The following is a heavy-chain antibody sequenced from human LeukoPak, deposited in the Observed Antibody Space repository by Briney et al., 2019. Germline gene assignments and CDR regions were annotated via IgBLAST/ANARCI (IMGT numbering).Heavy chain of an antibody. J-gene: IGHJ6*02. Sequence: SETLSLTCTVSGGSISSSSYYWGWIRQPPGKGLEWIGSIYYSGSTYYNPSLKSRVTISVDTSKNQFSLKLSSVTAADTAVYYCARVRYSSSWYYYYGMDVWGQGTTVTVSS. CDR2: IYYSGST. CDR3: ARVRYSSSWYYYYGMDV. V-gene: IGHV4-39*07. CDR1: GGSISSSSYY. D-gene: IGHD6-13*01.